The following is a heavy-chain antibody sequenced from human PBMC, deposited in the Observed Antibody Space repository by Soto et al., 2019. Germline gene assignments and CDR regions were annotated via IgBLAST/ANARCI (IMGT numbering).Heavy chain of an antibody. CDR3: ARGVVVVPAATQGYYYYYYGMDV. Sequence: SQTLSLTCALSGDSVSSNSAAWNWIRQSPSRGLEWLGRTYYRSKWYNDYAVSVKSRITINPDTSKNQFSLQLNSVTPEDTAVYYCARGVVVVPAATQGYYYYYYGMDVWGQGTTVTVSS. J-gene: IGHJ6*02. D-gene: IGHD2-2*01. CDR1: GDSVSSNSAA. CDR2: TYYRSKWYN. V-gene: IGHV6-1*01.